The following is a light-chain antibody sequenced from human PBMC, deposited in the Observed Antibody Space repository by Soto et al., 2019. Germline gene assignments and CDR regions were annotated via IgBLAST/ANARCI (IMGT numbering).Light chain of an antibody. Sequence: QSALTQPASVSGSPGQSITISCTGTSSDVGGYNYVSWYQQHPGKAPKLMIYEVSDRPSGVSNRFSGSKSGNTASLTISRLQAEDEADYYCSLYARRSTEIFGAGPKGTVL. J-gene: IGLJ1*01. V-gene: IGLV2-14*01. CDR2: EVS. CDR1: SSDVGGYNY. CDR3: SLYARRSTEI.